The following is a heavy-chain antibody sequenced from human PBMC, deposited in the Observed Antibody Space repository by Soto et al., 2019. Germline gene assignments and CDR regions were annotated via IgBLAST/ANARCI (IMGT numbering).Heavy chain of an antibody. D-gene: IGHD3-3*01. CDR2: ISYDGSNK. Sequence: QVQLVESGGGVVQPGRSLRLSCAASGFTFSSYGMHWVRQAPGKGLEGVAVISYDGSNKYYADSVKGRFTISRDNSKNTLYRKINSWRAEDRVVYYWAKGGYVFGGGYYIAYGGQGTRVTVSS. CDR1: GFTFSSYG. J-gene: IGHJ4*02. V-gene: IGHV3-30*18. CDR3: AKGGYVFGGGYYIAY.